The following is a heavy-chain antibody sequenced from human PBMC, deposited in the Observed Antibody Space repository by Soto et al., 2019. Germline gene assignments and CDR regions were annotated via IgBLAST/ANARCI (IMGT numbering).Heavy chain of an antibody. J-gene: IGHJ4*02. CDR2: ISYSGST. V-gene: IGHV4-30-4*01. Sequence: SETLSLTCSVSGDSMNNGDYFWTWIRQTPGKGLQWIGYISYSGSTFSNPSLKTLLAMSVDTSKNQFSVRLRSVTAADTAVYYCARDRAHFYESSGRLDLWGQGMLVTV. CDR3: ARDRAHFYESSGRLDL. D-gene: IGHD3-22*01. CDR1: GDSMNNGDYF.